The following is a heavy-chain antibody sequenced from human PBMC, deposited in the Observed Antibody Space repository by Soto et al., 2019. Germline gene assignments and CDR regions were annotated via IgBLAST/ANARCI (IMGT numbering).Heavy chain of an antibody. CDR2: VYTSGDT. CDR1: GDSIRNSH. CDR3: VRDKGMADL. V-gene: IGHV4-4*07. Sequence: QVQLQESGPGLVKPSETLSLTCAISGDSIRNSHWSWIRQPAGRGLEWIGRVYTSGDTNYNPSLESRVSMSVDTSYNRLSLKVTAVTAADTAIYYCVRDKGMADLWGQGTLVAVSS. D-gene: IGHD6-13*01. J-gene: IGHJ5*02.